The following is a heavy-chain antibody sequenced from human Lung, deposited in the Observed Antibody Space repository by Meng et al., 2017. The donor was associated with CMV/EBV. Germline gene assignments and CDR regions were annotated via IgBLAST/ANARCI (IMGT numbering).Heavy chain of an antibody. Sequence: QVHLPQSGPGLVQPSQTLSLTCAVSGGSITRGGDSWSLIRQSPGKGLEWIGSIDSSATTYHNPSVKDRVVIAANMCRGQLSLGLASVSAADTAVYFCVVDFGSNGPGIHWGQGILVTVSS. D-gene: IGHD2-8*01. CDR2: IDSSATT. J-gene: IGHJ1*01. V-gene: IGHV4-31*11. CDR3: VVDFGSNGPGIH. CDR1: GGSITRGGDS.